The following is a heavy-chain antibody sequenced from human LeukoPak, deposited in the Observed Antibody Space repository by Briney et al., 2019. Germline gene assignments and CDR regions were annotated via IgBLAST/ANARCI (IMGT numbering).Heavy chain of an antibody. CDR2: INPSGGST. Sequence: GASVKVSCKASGYTFTSYYMHWVRQAPGQGLEWMGIINPSGGSTSYAQKFQGRVTITADKSTSTAYMELSSLRSEDTAVYYCARGRGPYYYYYMDVWGKGTTVTVSS. CDR3: ARGRGPYYYYYMDV. J-gene: IGHJ6*03. V-gene: IGHV1-46*01. CDR1: GYTFTSYY.